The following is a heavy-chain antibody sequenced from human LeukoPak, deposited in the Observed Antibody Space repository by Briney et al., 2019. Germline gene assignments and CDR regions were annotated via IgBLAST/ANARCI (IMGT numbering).Heavy chain of an antibody. CDR3: SLSKLTSAASAVDY. D-gene: IGHD2-15*01. Sequence: GASVKVSCKASGDTINTYDINWVRQAPGQGLEWMGRLIPVVDITHYAQKFQGRVTITADTSTSTTSLGLRSLRSEDTAVYYCSLSKLTSAASAVDYWGQGTLATVSS. V-gene: IGHV1-69*04. CDR1: GDTINTYD. J-gene: IGHJ4*02. CDR2: LIPVVDIT.